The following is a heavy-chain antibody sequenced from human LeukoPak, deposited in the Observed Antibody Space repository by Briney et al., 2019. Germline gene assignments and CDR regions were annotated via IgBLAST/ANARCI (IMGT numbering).Heavy chain of an antibody. CDR3: ARGAYDSSGYYPDYFDY. J-gene: IGHJ4*02. CDR1: GGSISSHY. V-gene: IGHV4-4*07. Sequence: PSETLSLTCTVSGGSISSHYWSWIRQPAGKGLEWIGRIYTSGSTNYNPSLKSRVTMSVDTSKNQFSLKLSSVTAADTAVYYCARGAYDSSGYYPDYFDYWGQGTLVTVSS. CDR2: IYTSGST. D-gene: IGHD3-22*01.